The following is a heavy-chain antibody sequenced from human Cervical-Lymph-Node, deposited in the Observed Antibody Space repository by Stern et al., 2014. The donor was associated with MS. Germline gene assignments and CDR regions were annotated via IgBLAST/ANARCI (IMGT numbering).Heavy chain of an antibody. CDR1: GGTFSSYA. V-gene: IGHV1-69*01. CDR2: IIPILGTA. J-gene: IGHJ6*02. CDR3: ARGELKEELVRGMDV. Sequence: QVQLLQSGAEVKKPGSSVKVSCKASGGTFSSYAISWVRQSPGQGLEWMGGIIPILGTAKYAHKFQSRLTTTADQSKNTPSFELSSLRSEDTAVYYCARGELKEELVRGMDVWGQGTTVTVSS. D-gene: IGHD1-26*01.